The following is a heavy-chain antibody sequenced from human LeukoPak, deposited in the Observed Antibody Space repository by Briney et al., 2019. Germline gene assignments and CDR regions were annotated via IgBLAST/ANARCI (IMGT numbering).Heavy chain of an antibody. CDR1: GFTFSNYW. V-gene: IGHV3-7*02. Sequence: SGGSLRLSCAASGFTFSNYWMSWVRQAPGKGLEWVANIKQDGSEKYYVDSVKGRFTISRDNAKNTLYLQMNSLRAEDTAVYYCARGNSGSSYGFAFEIWGQGTMVTVSS. J-gene: IGHJ3*02. CDR3: ARGNSGSSYGFAFEI. CDR2: IKQDGSEK. D-gene: IGHD5-18*01.